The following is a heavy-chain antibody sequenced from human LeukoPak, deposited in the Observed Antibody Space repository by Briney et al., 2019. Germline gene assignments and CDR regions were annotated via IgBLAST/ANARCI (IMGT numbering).Heavy chain of an antibody. CDR3: ARVEYSSSWWYFDY. V-gene: IGHV1-2*04. CDR2: INPNSGGT. Sequence: ASVKVSCKASGYTFTDYYIHWVRQAPGQGLEWMGWINPNSGGTNYAQKFQGWVTMTRDTSISTAYMELSRLRSDDTAVYYCARVEYSSSWWYFDYWGQGTLVTVSS. D-gene: IGHD6-13*01. J-gene: IGHJ4*02. CDR1: GYTFTDYY.